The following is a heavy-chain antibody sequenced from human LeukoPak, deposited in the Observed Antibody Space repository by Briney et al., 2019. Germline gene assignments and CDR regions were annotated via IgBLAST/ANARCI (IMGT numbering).Heavy chain of an antibody. CDR3: AKDKEYSGFGPILSGYYYGMDV. CDR2: ISWNGGST. V-gene: IGHV3-43D*04. D-gene: IGHD5-12*01. Sequence: GGSLRLSCAASGFTFDDYAMHWVRQAPGKGLEWVSLISWNGGSTYYADSVKGRFTISRDNSRHTLYLQMNSLGAEDTALYYCAKDKEYSGFGPILSGYYYGMDVWGKGTTVTVSS. CDR1: GFTFDDYA. J-gene: IGHJ6*04.